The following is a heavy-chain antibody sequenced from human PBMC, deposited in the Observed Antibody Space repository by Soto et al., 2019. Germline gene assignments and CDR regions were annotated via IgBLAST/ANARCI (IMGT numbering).Heavy chain of an antibody. CDR2: IIPIFGTA. Sequence: ASVKVSCKASGGTFSSYAISWVRQAPGQGLEWMGGIIPIFGTANYAQKFQGRVTLTADESTSTAYMELSSLRSEDTAVYYCAREGGPRITGTYYYGMDVWGQGTTVTVSS. J-gene: IGHJ6*02. V-gene: IGHV1-69*13. CDR3: AREGGPRITGTYYYGMDV. D-gene: IGHD1-7*01. CDR1: GGTFSSYA.